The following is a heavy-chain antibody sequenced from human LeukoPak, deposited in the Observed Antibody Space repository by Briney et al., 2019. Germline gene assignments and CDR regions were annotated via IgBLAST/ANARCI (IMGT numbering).Heavy chain of an antibody. D-gene: IGHD3-22*01. Sequence: PGGSLRLSCAASGFTFSSYSMNWVRQAPGKGLEWVSSISSSSSYIYYADSAKGRFTISRDNAKNSLYLQMNSLRAEDTAVYYCARERRTGYYYDSSGYSDDAFDIWGQGTMVTVSS. CDR2: ISSSSSYI. J-gene: IGHJ3*02. CDR3: ARERRTGYYYDSSGYSDDAFDI. CDR1: GFTFSSYS. V-gene: IGHV3-21*01.